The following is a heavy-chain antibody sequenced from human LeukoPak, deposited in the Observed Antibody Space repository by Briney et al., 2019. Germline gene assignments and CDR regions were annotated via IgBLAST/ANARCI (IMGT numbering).Heavy chain of an antibody. Sequence: PSETLSLTCAVYGGSFSGYYWSWIRQPPGKGLEWIGEINHSGSTNYNPSLKSRVTISVDTSKNQFSLKLSSVTAAGTAVYYCARDRRWLQLGYFDYWGQGTLVTVSS. CDR1: GGSFSGYY. J-gene: IGHJ4*02. CDR3: ARDRRWLQLGYFDY. CDR2: INHSGST. D-gene: IGHD5-24*01. V-gene: IGHV4-34*01.